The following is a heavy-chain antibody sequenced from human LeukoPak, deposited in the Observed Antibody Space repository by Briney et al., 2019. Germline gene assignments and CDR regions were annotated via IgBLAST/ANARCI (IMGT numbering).Heavy chain of an antibody. V-gene: IGHV4-31*03. CDR1: GGSISSDGYY. D-gene: IGHD6-13*01. J-gene: IGHJ4*02. CDR2: IYYSGST. Sequence: PSETLSLTCTVSGGSISSDGYYWIWIPHHPVKDRDWIVHIYYSGSTYYNPSLKSRVTISVDTSKNQFSLKLSSVTAADTAVYYCARRIAADGTFDYWGQGTLVTVSS. CDR3: ARRIAADGTFDY.